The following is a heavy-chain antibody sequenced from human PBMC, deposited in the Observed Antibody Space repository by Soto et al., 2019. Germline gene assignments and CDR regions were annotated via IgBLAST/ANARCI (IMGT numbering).Heavy chain of an antibody. CDR2: IYYSGST. CDR3: ARDRFEVAVAGTPHYYYYYGMDV. V-gene: IGHV4-59*01. CDR1: GGSISSYY. D-gene: IGHD6-19*01. J-gene: IGHJ6*02. Sequence: SETLSLTCTVSGGSISSYYWSWIRQPPGKGLEWIGYIYYSGSTNYNPSLKSRVTISVDTSKNQFSLKLSSVTAADTAVYYCARDRFEVAVAGTPHYYYYYGMDVWGQGTTVTVSS.